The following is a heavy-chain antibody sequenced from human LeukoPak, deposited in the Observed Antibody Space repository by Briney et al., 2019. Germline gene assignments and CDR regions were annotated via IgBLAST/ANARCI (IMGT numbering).Heavy chain of an antibody. CDR2: INTNTGNP. V-gene: IGHV7-4-1*02. Sequence: ASVKVSCKASGYSFTDYSIHWVRQAPGQGLEWMGWINTNTGNPTYAQGFTGRFVFSLDTSVSTAYLQISSLKAEDTAVYYCARETVRDYYDSSEFDYWGQGTLVTVSS. CDR3: ARETVRDYYDSSEFDY. CDR1: GYSFTDYS. J-gene: IGHJ4*02. D-gene: IGHD3-22*01.